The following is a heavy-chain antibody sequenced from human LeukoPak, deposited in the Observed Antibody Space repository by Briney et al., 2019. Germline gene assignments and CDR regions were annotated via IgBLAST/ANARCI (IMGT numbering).Heavy chain of an antibody. CDR2: IKSKTDGGTT. CDR1: GFTFSNAW. Sequence: GGSLRLSCAASGFTFSNAWMSWVRQAPGKGLDWVGRIKSKTDGGTTDYAAPVKGRFTISRDDSKNTLYLQMNSLKTEDTAVYYCTTLWVGANAFDIWGQGTMVTVSS. J-gene: IGHJ3*02. CDR3: TTLWVGANAFDI. V-gene: IGHV3-15*01. D-gene: IGHD1-26*01.